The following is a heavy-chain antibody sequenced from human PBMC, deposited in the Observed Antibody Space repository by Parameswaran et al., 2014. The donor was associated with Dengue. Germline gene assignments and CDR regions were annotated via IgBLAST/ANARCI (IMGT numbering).Heavy chain of an antibody. V-gene: IGHV4-31*02. CDR3: ARGQTRTKNDY. CDR2: IYYSGST. Sequence: WIRQPPGKGLEWIGYIYYSGSTYYNPSLKSRVTISVDTSKNQFSLKLSSVTAADTAVYYCARGQTRTKNDYWGQGTLVTVSS. J-gene: IGHJ4*02. D-gene: IGHD1-14*01.